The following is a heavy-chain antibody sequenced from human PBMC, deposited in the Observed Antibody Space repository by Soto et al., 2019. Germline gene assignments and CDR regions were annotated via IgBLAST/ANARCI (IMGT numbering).Heavy chain of an antibody. CDR3: ASVTRGDVLLTYRVGGMYL. CDR2: INHSGTT. Sequence: SATLSFSKAFYGASFSNAYWSGSRQPAEKGQERIGEINHSGTTNYNQNLKSRVTTSVDTSKNKFSLKLTSVTAADTAVYYCASVTRGDVLLTYRVGGMYLWGK. J-gene: IGHJ6*04. D-gene: IGHD4-4*01. V-gene: IGHV4-34*01. CDR1: GASFSNAY.